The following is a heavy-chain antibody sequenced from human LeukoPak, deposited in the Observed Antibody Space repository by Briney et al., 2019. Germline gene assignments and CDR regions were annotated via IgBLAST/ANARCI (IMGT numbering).Heavy chain of an antibody. CDR2: IKQDGSEK. CDR3: ARGIFGGVGTQFDP. V-gene: IGHV3-7*04. D-gene: IGHD3-3*01. Sequence: GGSLRLSCAASGFTFSSYWMSWVRQAPGKGLEWVANIKQDGSEKYYVDSVKGRFTISRDNAKNSLYLQMNSLRTEDTAVYYCARGIFGGVGTQFDPWGQGTLVTVSS. J-gene: IGHJ5*02. CDR1: GFTFSSYW.